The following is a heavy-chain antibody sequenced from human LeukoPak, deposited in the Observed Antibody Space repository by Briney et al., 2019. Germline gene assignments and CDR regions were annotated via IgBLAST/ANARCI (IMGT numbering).Heavy chain of an antibody. V-gene: IGHV4-39*01. J-gene: IGHJ4*02. CDR3: ARLLSDTRSGFALDY. CDR2: IDYSGNT. Sequence: PSETLSLTFTVSGGSTSSRNLYWGWIRQPPGKGLEWIGGIDYSGNTYYKSSLESRVTISIDTSKNQFSLKLRSVPAADTAVYYCARLLSDTRSGFALDYWGQGTLVTVSS. D-gene: IGHD2-2*01. CDR1: GGSTSSRNLY.